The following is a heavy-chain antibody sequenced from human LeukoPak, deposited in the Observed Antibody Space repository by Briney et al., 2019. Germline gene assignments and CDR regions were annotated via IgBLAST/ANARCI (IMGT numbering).Heavy chain of an antibody. Sequence: PSETLSRTCTVSGGSISSSSYYWGWIRQPPGKGLEWIGYIYYSGSTYYNPSLKSRVSISVDTSKNQFSLKLSSVTAADTAVYYCARDRYDSYPMDVWGQGTTVTVSS. CDR3: ARDRYDSYPMDV. CDR1: GGSISSSSYY. V-gene: IGHV4-31*03. D-gene: IGHD3-3*01. J-gene: IGHJ6*02. CDR2: IYYSGST.